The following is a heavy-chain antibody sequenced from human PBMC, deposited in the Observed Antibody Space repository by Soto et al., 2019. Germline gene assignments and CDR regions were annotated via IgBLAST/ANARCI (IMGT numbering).Heavy chain of an antibody. CDR3: ASSAA. J-gene: IGHJ5*02. CDR2: INSGGGTT. V-gene: IGHV3-23*01. D-gene: IGHD6-19*01. CDR1: GFAFNRYT. Sequence: GLPRLSCTASGFAFNRYTMTWVRQAPGKGLEWVSGINSGGGTTYYADFVKGRLTISGDDSKNKGYRQMNSLRDEDTDVYCCASSAAWGRGTVVTVSS.